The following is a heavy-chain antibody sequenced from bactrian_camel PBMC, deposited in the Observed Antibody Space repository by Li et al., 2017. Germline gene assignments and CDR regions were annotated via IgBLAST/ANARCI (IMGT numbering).Heavy chain of an antibody. CDR3: ASGGRMGSSGNCYEWEYNI. Sequence: DVQLVESGGGLVQPGGSLRLSCAASGFTFSNTEMSCVRQAPGKGLEWVSSIYTGGGSTYYDDSAKGRFTISQDSAKNTVYLQMNNLKPEDTAMYICASGGRMGSSGNCYEWEYNIWGQGTQVTVS. CDR2: IYTGGGST. J-gene: IGHJ4*01. V-gene: IGHV3S40*01. CDR1: GFTFSNTE. D-gene: IGHD6*01.